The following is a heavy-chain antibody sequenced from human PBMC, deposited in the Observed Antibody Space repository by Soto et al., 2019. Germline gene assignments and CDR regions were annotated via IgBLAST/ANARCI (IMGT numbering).Heavy chain of an antibody. D-gene: IGHD4-17*01. V-gene: IGHV3-33*01. CDR2: IWYDGSNM. Sequence: GGSLRLSCAASGFNFINTGMHWVRQAPGKGLEWVAVIWYDGSNMFYADSVKGRFTISRDDSKNTLFLQMNSLRGEDTAVYYCGRGIDYGNYAIDYWGQLTSVTASS. CDR3: GRGIDYGNYAIDY. CDR1: GFNFINTG. J-gene: IGHJ4*02.